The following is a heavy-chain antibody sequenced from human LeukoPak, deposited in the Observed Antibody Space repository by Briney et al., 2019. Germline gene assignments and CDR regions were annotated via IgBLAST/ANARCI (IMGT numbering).Heavy chain of an antibody. J-gene: IGHJ4*02. CDR3: AKRVPYSSSWPSLDY. D-gene: IGHD6-13*01. Sequence: GGSLRLSCAASGFTFSSYWMSWVRQAPGKGLEWVANIKQDGSEKYYVDSVKGRFTISRDNSKNTLFLQMNSLRGEDTAVYYCAKRVPYSSSWPSLDYWGQGTLVTVSS. CDR2: IKQDGSEK. CDR1: GFTFSSYW. V-gene: IGHV3-7*03.